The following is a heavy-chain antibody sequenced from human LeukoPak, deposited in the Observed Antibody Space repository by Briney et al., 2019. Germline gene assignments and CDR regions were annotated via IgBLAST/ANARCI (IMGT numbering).Heavy chain of an antibody. V-gene: IGHV3-53*01. CDR1: GFTVSSNY. D-gene: IGHD3-10*01. CDR3: ARVWVVRGVYWCFDL. J-gene: IGHJ2*01. CDR2: IYSGGST. Sequence: PGGSLRLSCAASGFTVSSNYMSWVRQAPGKGLEWVSVIYSGGSTYYADSVKGRFTISRDNSKNTLYFQLSSLRAEDTAVYYRARVWVVRGVYWCFDLWGRGTLVTVSS.